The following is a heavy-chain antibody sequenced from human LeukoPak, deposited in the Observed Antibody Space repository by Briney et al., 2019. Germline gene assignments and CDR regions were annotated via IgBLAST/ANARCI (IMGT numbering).Heavy chain of an antibody. Sequence: SETLSLTCAVYGGSFSGYYWSWIRQPPGKGLEWIGEINHSGSTNYNPSLKSRVTISVDTSKNQFSLKLSSVTAADTAVYYCARERVLYSSSWYYFDYWGQGTLVTVSS. J-gene: IGHJ4*02. CDR1: GGSFSGYY. V-gene: IGHV4-34*01. CDR2: INHSGST. D-gene: IGHD6-13*01. CDR3: ARERVLYSSSWYYFDY.